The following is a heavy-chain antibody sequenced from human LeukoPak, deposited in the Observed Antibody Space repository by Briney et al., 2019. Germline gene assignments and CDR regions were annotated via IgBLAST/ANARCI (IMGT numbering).Heavy chain of an antibody. Sequence: SETLSLTCTDSGGSISSSSYYWGWIRQPPGKGLEWIGSIYYSGSTYYNPSLKSRVTISVDTSKNQFSLKLSSVTAADTAVYYCARAQPLYYDSSGYYFDYWGQGTLVTVSS. CDR3: ARAQPLYYDSSGYYFDY. CDR1: GGSISSSSYY. J-gene: IGHJ4*02. D-gene: IGHD3-22*01. V-gene: IGHV4-39*07. CDR2: IYYSGST.